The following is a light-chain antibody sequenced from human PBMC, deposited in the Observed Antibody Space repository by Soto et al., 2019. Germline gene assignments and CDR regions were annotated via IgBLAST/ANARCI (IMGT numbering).Light chain of an antibody. CDR3: QQCSFSPRT. CDR1: QSVTNNY. Sequence: EIVLTQSPGTLSLSPGERATLSCRASQSVTNNYLDWFQQKPGQAPRLLIYDASIRADGIPDRFSGSGSETDFTLTIRRLAPAASALYSCQQCSFSPRTFGQGTKVDIK. J-gene: IGKJ1*01. V-gene: IGKV3-20*01. CDR2: DAS.